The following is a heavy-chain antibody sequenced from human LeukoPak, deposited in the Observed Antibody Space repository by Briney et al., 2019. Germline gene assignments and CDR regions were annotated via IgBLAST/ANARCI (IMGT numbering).Heavy chain of an antibody. J-gene: IGHJ3*02. V-gene: IGHV4-59*08. D-gene: IGHD2-15*01. Sequence: PGGSLRLSCAASGFTFSSYAMSWIRQPPGKGLEWIGYIYYSGSTNCNPSLKSRVTISVDTSKNQFSLKLSSVTAADTAVYYCARSETYCSGGSCYAFDIWGQGTMVTVSS. CDR1: GFTFSSYA. CDR2: IYYSGST. CDR3: ARSETYCSGGSCYAFDI.